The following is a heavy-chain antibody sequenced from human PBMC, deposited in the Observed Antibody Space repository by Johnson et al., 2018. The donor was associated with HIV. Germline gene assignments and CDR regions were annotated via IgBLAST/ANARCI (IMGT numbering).Heavy chain of an antibody. Sequence: QVQLVESGGGLVQPGGSLRFSCAVSGFTFSSYAMSWVRQAPGQGLEWVAFIRYDGSNNYYADSVQGRFTISRDNSKNTLYLQMNTLRAEDTAVYYCAKGSMSTPGQWLPEDDAFDIWGQGTMVTVSS. D-gene: IGHD6-19*01. CDR2: IRYDGSNN. CDR3: AKGSMSTPGQWLPEDDAFDI. J-gene: IGHJ3*02. CDR1: GFTFSSYA. V-gene: IGHV3-30*02.